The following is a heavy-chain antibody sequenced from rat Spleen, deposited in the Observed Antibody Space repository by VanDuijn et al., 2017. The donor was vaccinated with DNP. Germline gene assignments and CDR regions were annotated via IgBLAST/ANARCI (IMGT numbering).Heavy chain of an antibody. CDR1: GFTFSDYY. CDR3: ASRPPPTRGPFDY. Sequence: EVQLVESGGGLVQPGRSLKLSCVASGFTFSDYYMAWVRQAPTRGLEWVATISYDGSSTYYRDSVKGRFTIARADAKSTLYLQMDSLRSEDTATYYCASRPPPTRGPFDYWGPGVMVTVSS. D-gene: IGHD1-4*01. V-gene: IGHV5-7*01. J-gene: IGHJ2*01. CDR2: ISYDGSST.